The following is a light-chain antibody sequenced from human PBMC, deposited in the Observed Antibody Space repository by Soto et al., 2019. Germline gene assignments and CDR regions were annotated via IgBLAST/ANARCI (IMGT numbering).Light chain of an antibody. CDR1: SSDIGAYKF. Sequence: QSVLTQPPSASGSPGQSVAISCTGTSSDIGAYKFVSWYQQHPGKAPKLIIYEVSRRPSGVPDRFSGSKSGNTASLTVSGLLDEDEADYYCSLYAGTNSVVFGGGTKLTVL. J-gene: IGLJ2*01. V-gene: IGLV2-8*01. CDR2: EVS. CDR3: SLYAGTNSVV.